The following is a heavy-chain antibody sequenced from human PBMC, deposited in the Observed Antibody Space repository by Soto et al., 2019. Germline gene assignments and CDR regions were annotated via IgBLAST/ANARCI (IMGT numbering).Heavy chain of an antibody. J-gene: IGHJ6*02. Sequence: SGGSLRLSCAASGFTVSTNYMTWVRQAPGKGLEWVSIIYTGGSTYYADSVKGRFTISRDNSKNTLYLQMSSLRVEDTAVYYCARELDGMDVWGQGTTVTVSS. V-gene: IGHV3-53*01. CDR2: IYTGGST. CDR3: ARELDGMDV. CDR1: GFTVSTNY.